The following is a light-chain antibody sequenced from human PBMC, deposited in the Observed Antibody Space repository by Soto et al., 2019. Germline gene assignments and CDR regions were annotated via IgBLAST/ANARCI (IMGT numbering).Light chain of an antibody. CDR1: NIGTKS. CDR3: QVWDSSSDHVV. J-gene: IGLJ2*01. Sequence: SSELTQPPSVSVAPGMTARITCGGNNIGTKSVHWYQQRPGQAPVVVIYYDSDRPSGIPERFSGSNSGNTATLTISRVEAGDEADYYCQVWDSSSDHVVFGGGTKLTVL. V-gene: IGLV3-21*04. CDR2: YDS.